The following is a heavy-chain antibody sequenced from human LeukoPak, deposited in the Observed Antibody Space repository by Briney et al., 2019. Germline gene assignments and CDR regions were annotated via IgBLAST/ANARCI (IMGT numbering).Heavy chain of an antibody. Sequence: PSETLSLTCSVSGYSISRGYYWGWIRQPPGKGLEWIGSIYHSGSTYYNASLKSRVTISVDTSKNQFSLKLSSVTAADTAVYYCARLQLDIVVVPAAMSEDYYYYYMDVWGTGTTVTISS. J-gene: IGHJ6*03. CDR2: IYHSGST. CDR3: ARLQLDIVVVPAAMSEDYYYYYMDV. D-gene: IGHD2-2*03. CDR1: GYSISRGYY. V-gene: IGHV4-38-2*02.